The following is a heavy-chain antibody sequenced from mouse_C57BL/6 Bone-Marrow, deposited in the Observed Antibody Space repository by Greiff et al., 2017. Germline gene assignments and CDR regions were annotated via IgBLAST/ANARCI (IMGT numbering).Heavy chain of an antibody. V-gene: IGHV1-55*01. CDR2: IYPGSGST. D-gene: IGHD1-1*01. J-gene: IGHJ3*01. Sequence: QVQLKQPGAELVKPGASVKMSCKASGYTFTSYWITWVKQRPGQGLEWIGDIYPGSGSTNYNEKFKSKATLTVDTSSSTAYMQLSSLTSEDSAVXYCARSDYYGRSYWFAYWGPGTLVTVSA. CDR1: GYTFTSYW. CDR3: ARSDYYGRSYWFAY.